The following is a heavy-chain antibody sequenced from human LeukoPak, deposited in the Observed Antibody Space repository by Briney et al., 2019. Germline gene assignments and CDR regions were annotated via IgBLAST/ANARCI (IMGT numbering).Heavy chain of an antibody. CDR2: IYSGGST. V-gene: IGHV3-53*04. CDR3: AREFYSSGWYEGPFDP. Sequence: GGSLRLSCAASGFTVSSNYMSWVRQAPGKGLEWVSVIYSGGSTYYADSVKGRFTISRHNSKNTLYLQMNSLRAEDTAVYYCAREFYSSGWYEGPFDPWGQGTLVTVSS. CDR1: GFTVSSNY. D-gene: IGHD6-19*01. J-gene: IGHJ5*02.